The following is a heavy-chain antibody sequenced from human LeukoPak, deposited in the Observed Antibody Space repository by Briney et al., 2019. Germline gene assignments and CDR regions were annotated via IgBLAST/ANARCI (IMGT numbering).Heavy chain of an antibody. CDR2: INNSGST. V-gene: IGHV4-4*07. Sequence: SETLSLTCTVSGGSISTFYWTWIRQPAGKGLEWNGRINNSGSTNYNPSLRSRVSMSVDRSKNQFSVTLSSVTAADTAVYFCAREGGDPRWLDPWGQGTLVTVSS. CDR3: AREGGDPRWLDP. D-gene: IGHD6-25*01. J-gene: IGHJ5*02. CDR1: GGSISTFY.